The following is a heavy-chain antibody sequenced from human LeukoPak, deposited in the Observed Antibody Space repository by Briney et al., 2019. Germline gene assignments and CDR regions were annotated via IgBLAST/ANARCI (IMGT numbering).Heavy chain of an antibody. D-gene: IGHD2-2*01. CDR1: GFTFSSHA. Sequence: GGSLRLSCAASGFTFSSHALSWVRQAPGKGLEWVSSLSGGGYNTYYADSVKGRFTISRDNSKNTVYLQMNSLRAEDTAVYYCAKDPSGTRYFDYWGQGTLVTVSS. V-gene: IGHV3-23*01. CDR2: LSGGGYNT. J-gene: IGHJ4*02. CDR3: AKDPSGTRYFDY.